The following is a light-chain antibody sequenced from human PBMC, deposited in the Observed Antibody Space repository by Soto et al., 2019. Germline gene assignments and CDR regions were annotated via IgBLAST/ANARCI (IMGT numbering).Light chain of an antibody. V-gene: IGLV2-14*01. CDR1: SSDVGGSIY. J-gene: IGLJ3*02. CDR2: DV. CDR3: NSYTSSGTVV. Sequence: QSVLTQPASVSGWPGQSITIYCTGTSSDVGGSIYVSWYQLSPGKAPKLLIYDVDRPSGVSNRFSGSKSGNTASLSISGLQAEDEADYYCNSYTSSGTVVFGGGTKLTVL.